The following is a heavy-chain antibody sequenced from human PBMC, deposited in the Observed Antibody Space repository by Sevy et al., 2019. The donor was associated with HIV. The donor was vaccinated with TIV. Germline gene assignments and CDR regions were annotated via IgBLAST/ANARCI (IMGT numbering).Heavy chain of an antibody. V-gene: IGHV3-30-3*01. Sequence: GGSLRLSCAASGFTFSSYAMHWVRQAPGKGVEWVAVISYDGSNKYYADSVKGRFTISRDNSKNTLYLQMNSLRAEDTAVYYCARDLFSLAVAGTLGYWGQGTLVTVSS. D-gene: IGHD6-19*01. CDR3: ARDLFSLAVAGTLGY. J-gene: IGHJ4*02. CDR2: ISYDGSNK. CDR1: GFTFSSYA.